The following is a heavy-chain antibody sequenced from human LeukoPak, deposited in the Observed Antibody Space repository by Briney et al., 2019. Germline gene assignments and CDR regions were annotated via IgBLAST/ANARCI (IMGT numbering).Heavy chain of an antibody. J-gene: IGHJ4*02. V-gene: IGHV3-21*01. Sequence: GGSLRLSCAASGFTFSSYSMNWVRQAPGKGLDGVSSISSSSSYIYYADSVKGRFTISRDNAKNSLYLQMNSLRAEDTAVYYCARDLRYSYGYADFDYWGQGTLVTVSS. CDR2: ISSSSSYI. CDR1: GFTFSSYS. D-gene: IGHD5-18*01. CDR3: ARDLRYSYGYADFDY.